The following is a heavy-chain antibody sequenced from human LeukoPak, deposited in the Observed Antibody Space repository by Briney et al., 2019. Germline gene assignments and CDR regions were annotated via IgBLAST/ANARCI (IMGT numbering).Heavy chain of an antibody. J-gene: IGHJ4*02. Sequence: GGSLRLSCAASGFTFSSYAMSWVRQAPGKGLEWVSAISGNGGSTYYADSVKGRFTISRDNSKNALYLQMNSLRAEDTAVYYCAKDSGYSSGWYWFDYWGQGTLVTVSS. CDR2: ISGNGGST. V-gene: IGHV3-23*01. CDR1: GFTFSSYA. CDR3: AKDSGYSSGWYWFDY. D-gene: IGHD6-19*01.